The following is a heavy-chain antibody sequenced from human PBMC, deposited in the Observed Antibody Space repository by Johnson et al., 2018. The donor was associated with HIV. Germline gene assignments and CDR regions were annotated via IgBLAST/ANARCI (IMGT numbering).Heavy chain of an antibody. J-gene: IGHJ3*01. Sequence: EMQLVESGGGVVRPGGSLRLSCAASGFTFDDYGMSWVRQAPGKGLEWVSGINWNGGSTGYADSVKGRFTISRDGAKNSLYLQMNSLRAEDTALYYCARGVSSGYYSNAFDVWGQGTMATVSS. CDR2: INWNGGST. D-gene: IGHD3-22*01. V-gene: IGHV3-20*04. CDR3: ARGVSSGYYSNAFDV. CDR1: GFTFDDYG.